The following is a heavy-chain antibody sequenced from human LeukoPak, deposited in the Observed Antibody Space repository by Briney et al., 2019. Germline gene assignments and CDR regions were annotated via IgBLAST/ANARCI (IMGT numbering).Heavy chain of an antibody. CDR3: ARDRITMIVVVSADDAFDI. CDR1: GGSFSGYH. J-gene: IGHJ3*02. V-gene: IGHV4-34*01. Sequence: SETLSLTCAVYGGSFSGYHWSWIRQPPGKGLEWIGEINHSGSTNYNPSLKSRVTISVDTSKNQFSLKLSSVTAADTAVYYCARDRITMIVVVSADDAFDIWGQGTMVTVSS. D-gene: IGHD3-22*01. CDR2: INHSGST.